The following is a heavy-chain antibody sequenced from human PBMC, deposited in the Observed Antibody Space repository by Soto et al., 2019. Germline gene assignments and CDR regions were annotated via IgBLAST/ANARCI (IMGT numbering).Heavy chain of an antibody. J-gene: IGHJ4*02. D-gene: IGHD1-1*01. CDR2: INPSGGST. V-gene: IGHV1-46*01. CDR3: ARSLEY. Sequence: QIQLVQSGAEVKKPGASVTISCKSSGPTFTSYHMHWVRQAPGQGLEWMGLINPSGGSTSYAQKFQGRLTLTRDPSTRTVYMDLSILRSEDTAVYYCARSLEYLGQGTLVSVSS. CDR1: GPTFTSYH.